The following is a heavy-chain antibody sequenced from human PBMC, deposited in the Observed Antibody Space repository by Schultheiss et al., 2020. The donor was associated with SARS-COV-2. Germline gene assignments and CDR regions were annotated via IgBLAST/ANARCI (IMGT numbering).Heavy chain of an antibody. J-gene: IGHJ4*02. D-gene: IGHD7-27*01. CDR3: ARHWEWAWDF. CDR2: INEDERTR. CDR1: GFSFSAYW. V-gene: IGHV3-7*03. Sequence: GGSLRLSCVVSGFSFSAYWMTWLRQAPGKGLEWVANINEDERTRHYGDSVRGRFTISRDNAKNSLFLDMNYLRDDDTAVYYCARHWEWAWDFWGLGTQVTVSS.